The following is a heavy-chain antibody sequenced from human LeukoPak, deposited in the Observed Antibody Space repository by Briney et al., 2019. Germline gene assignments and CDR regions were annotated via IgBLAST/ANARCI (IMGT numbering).Heavy chain of an antibody. Sequence: PSETLSLTCTVPGGSISSINSYWGWIRQPPGKGLEWIGGVYNSGGTSYNPSLKSRVTISVDTSKNQFSLKLSSVTAADTAVYYCAREVAIFGVVIATQFVDIWGQGTMVTVSS. CDR3: AREVAIFGVVIATQFVDI. CDR2: VYNSGGT. D-gene: IGHD3-3*01. V-gene: IGHV4-39*07. CDR1: GGSISSINSY. J-gene: IGHJ3*02.